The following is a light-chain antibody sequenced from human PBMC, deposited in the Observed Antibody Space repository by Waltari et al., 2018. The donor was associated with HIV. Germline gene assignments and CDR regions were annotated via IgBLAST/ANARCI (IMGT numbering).Light chain of an antibody. J-gene: IGKJ4*01. V-gene: IGKV3D-20*01. CDR3: QQYGGSPLT. CDR1: QGVSMK. CDR2: DAS. Sequence: EIVLTQSPAPLSLSPGQRSTPPCRASQGVSMKLAWYQQKPGLAPRLVIYDASDRAIGIPDRFSGSGSGTDVTLTISRVEPEDFAVYYCQQYGGSPLTFGGGTKVEIK.